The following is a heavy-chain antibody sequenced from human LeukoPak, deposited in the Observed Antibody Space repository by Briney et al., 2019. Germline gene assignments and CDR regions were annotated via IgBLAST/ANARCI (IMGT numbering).Heavy chain of an antibody. Sequence: GGSLRLSCAASGFTFSSYGISWVRQAPGKGLEWVSAISGSGGSTYYADSVKGRFTISRDNSKNTLYLQMNSLRAEDTAVYYCAKGSPFGGRYFDYWGQGTLVTVSS. J-gene: IGHJ4*02. V-gene: IGHV3-23*01. CDR2: ISGSGGST. D-gene: IGHD3-10*01. CDR1: GFTFSSYG. CDR3: AKGSPFGGRYFDY.